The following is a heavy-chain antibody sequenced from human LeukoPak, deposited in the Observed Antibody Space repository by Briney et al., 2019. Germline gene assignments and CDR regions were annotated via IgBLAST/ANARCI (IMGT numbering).Heavy chain of an antibody. D-gene: IGHD2-2*01. CDR1: GGSISSSSYY. Sequence: SETLSLTCTVSGGSISSSSYYWGWIRQPPGKGLEWIGSIYYSGYTYYNPSLKSRVTISVDTSKNQFSLKLSSVTAADTAVYYCARYCSSTSCVIFDYWGQGTLVTVSS. V-gene: IGHV4-39*01. J-gene: IGHJ4*02. CDR2: IYYSGYT. CDR3: ARYCSSTSCVIFDY.